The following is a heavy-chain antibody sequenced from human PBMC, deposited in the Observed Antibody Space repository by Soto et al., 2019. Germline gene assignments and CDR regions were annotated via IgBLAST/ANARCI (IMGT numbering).Heavy chain of an antibody. J-gene: IGHJ5*02. D-gene: IGHD3-22*01. V-gene: IGHV4-59*01. CDR1: GGSLSDYY. CDR3: ARDKLLPAYIGCFDP. CDR2: IYYSGST. Sequence: PSETLSLTCTVYGGSLSDYYWSWIRQPPGKGLEWIGEIYYSGSTNYNPSLKSRVTISLDTSKKQFSLKLSSVTAADTAVYYCARDKLLPAYIGCFDPWGQGTLVTVSS.